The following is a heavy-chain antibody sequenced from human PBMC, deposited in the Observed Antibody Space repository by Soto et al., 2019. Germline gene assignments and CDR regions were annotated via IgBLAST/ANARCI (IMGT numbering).Heavy chain of an antibody. CDR2: VFNSGST. Sequence: QVQLQESGPGLVKSSETLSLTCRVSGGSISNYFWSWIRQPPGKGLEWIGYVFNSGSTIYSPSLKSRVTLTLDTSKNPFSLRLGSVTVADTALYYCASGPETYYMDVWGKGTTVTVSS. V-gene: IGHV4-59*01. CDR1: GGSISNYF. J-gene: IGHJ6*03. CDR3: ASGPETYYMDV.